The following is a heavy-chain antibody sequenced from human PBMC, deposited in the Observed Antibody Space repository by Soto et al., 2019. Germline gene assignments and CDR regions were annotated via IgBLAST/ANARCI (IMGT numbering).Heavy chain of an antibody. CDR2: IYYSGST. D-gene: IGHD3-22*01. V-gene: IGHV4-30-4*01. CDR1: GGSISSGDYY. Sequence: PSETLSLTCSVSGGSISSGDYYWSWIRQPPGKGLEWIGYIYYSGSTYYNPSLKSRVTILLDRSKNQFSLKLSSVTAADTAVYYCARINFDYYDSSGYSRWFDPWGQGTLVTVSS. J-gene: IGHJ5*02. CDR3: ARINFDYYDSSGYSRWFDP.